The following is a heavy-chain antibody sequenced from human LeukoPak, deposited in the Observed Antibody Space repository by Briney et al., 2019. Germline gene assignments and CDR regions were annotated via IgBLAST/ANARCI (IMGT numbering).Heavy chain of an antibody. D-gene: IGHD3-10*01. Sequence: ASVKVSCKASGLTFTGYSLHWVRQAPGQGLEWMGWINPNSGGTNYAQKFQGRVTMTRDTSINTAYLELSSLRSDDTAVYYCAREYYYGSGSYYLWFDPRGQGTLVTVSS. CDR1: GLTFTGYS. V-gene: IGHV1-2*02. CDR2: INPNSGGT. J-gene: IGHJ5*02. CDR3: AREYYYGSGSYYLWFDP.